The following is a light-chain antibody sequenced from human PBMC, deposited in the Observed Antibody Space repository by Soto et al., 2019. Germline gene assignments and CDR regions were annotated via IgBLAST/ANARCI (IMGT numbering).Light chain of an antibody. J-gene: IGKJ1*01. CDR2: GVS. V-gene: IGKV3-20*01. Sequence: EIVLTQSPGTLSLSPGERATLSCRASQSVRSSYLAWYQQKLGQAPRLLIYGVSNRATGIPDRFSGSGSGTDFILTISRLESEDFAVYYCQQYGTSPRTFGQGTKVEIK. CDR3: QQYGTSPRT. CDR1: QSVRSSY.